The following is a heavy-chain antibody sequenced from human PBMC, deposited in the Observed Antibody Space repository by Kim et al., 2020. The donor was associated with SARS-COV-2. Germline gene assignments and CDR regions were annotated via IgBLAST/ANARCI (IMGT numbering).Heavy chain of an antibody. J-gene: IGHJ4*02. D-gene: IGHD6-13*01. CDR3: AKLPSRSSASFDH. V-gene: IGHV3-23*01. Sequence: SADSVKGLFTISRDNSESTVYLQMNSLRADDTAVYYCAKLPSRSSASFDHWGQGTLVTVSS.